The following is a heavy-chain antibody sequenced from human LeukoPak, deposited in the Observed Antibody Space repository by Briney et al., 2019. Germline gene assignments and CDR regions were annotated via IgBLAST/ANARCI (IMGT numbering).Heavy chain of an antibody. Sequence: SETLSLTCAVYGGSFSGYYWSWIRQPPGKGLEWIGEINHSGSTNYNPSLKSRVTISVDTSKNQFSLKLSSVTAADTAVYYCARDPIEYNSSFDYWGQGTLVTVSS. J-gene: IGHJ4*02. CDR2: INHSGST. CDR1: GGSFSGYY. D-gene: IGHD6-6*01. V-gene: IGHV4-34*01. CDR3: ARDPIEYNSSFDY.